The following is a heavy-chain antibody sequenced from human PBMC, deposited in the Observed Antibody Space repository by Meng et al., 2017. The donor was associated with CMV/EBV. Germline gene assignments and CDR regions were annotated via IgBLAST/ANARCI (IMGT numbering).Heavy chain of an antibody. D-gene: IGHD3-10*01. CDR3: ARESLRFGSGSYYNRPYYYYGMDV. J-gene: IGHJ6*02. CDR1: GGTFSSYA. V-gene: IGHV1-69*10. CDR2: IIPILGIA. Sequence: SVKVSCKASGGTFSSYAISWVRQAPGQGLEWMGGIIPILGIANYAQKFQGRVTITADKSTSTAYMELSSLRSEDTAVYYCARESLRFGSGSYYNRPYYYYGMDVWGQGTTVTVSS.